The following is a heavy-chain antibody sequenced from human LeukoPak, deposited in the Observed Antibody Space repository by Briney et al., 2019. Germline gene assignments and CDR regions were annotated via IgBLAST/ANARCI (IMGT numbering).Heavy chain of an antibody. D-gene: IGHD6-19*01. V-gene: IGHV3-21*01. Sequence: PGGSLRLSCAASGFSFSSYSMNWVRQAPGKGLEWVSSISSAGGYIHYADSVKGRFTISRDNAKNSLYLQMNSLRVEDTAIYYCARDKGSDYYYYYMDVWGKGTTVTVSS. CDR3: ARDKGSDYYYYYMDV. CDR1: GFSFSSYS. J-gene: IGHJ6*03. CDR2: ISSAGGYI.